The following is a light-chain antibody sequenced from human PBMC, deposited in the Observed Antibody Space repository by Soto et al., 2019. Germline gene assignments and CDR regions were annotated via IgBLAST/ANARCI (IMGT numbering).Light chain of an antibody. CDR3: SSYTSRNTLV. J-gene: IGLJ2*01. V-gene: IGLV2-14*01. CDR1: SSDVGGYNY. CDR2: DVS. Sequence: QSVLTQPVSVSGSPGQFITISCTGTSSDVGGYNYVSWYQQHPDKDPKLLIYDVSNRPSGVSNRFSGSKSGNTASLAISGLQAEDEADYYCSSYTSRNTLVFGGGTKLTVL.